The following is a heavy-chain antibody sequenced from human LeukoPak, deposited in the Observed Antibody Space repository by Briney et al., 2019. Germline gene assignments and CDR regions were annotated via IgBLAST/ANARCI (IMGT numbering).Heavy chain of an antibody. Sequence: GGSLRPSCAGSGFSFSNYWVHWVRHAAGKGLVWVSRINVEGTRTDYTDSVRGRFTISRDNAKNTLYLQMNGLTAEDTAIYYCVRSMSDRNDLWGQGTLVSVSS. J-gene: IGHJ5*02. V-gene: IGHV3-74*01. CDR2: INVEGTRT. CDR3: VRSMSDRNDL. CDR1: GFSFSNYW. D-gene: IGHD2-21*02.